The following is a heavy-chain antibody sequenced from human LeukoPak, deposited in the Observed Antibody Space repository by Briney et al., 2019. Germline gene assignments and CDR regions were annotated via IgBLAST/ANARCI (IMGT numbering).Heavy chain of an antibody. CDR3: ARASGYSGYDPFDF. CDR2: IYTGGDT. D-gene: IGHD5-12*01. J-gene: IGHJ4*02. Sequence: GGSLRLSCAASGFTVSSNYMSWVRQAPGKGLEWVSVIYTGGDTYYADSVKGRFSISRDNSKNTLYLQMNTLRAEDTAVYYCARASGYSGYDPFDFWGQGTLVTVSS. CDR1: GFTVSSNY. V-gene: IGHV3-53*01.